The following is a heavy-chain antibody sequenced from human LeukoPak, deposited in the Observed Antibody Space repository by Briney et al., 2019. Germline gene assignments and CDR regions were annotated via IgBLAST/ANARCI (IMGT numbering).Heavy chain of an antibody. Sequence: PGGSLRLSCAASGFTFSDYYMSWIRQAPGKGLEWVSYISSSGVTIYYVDSVKGRFTLSRDNAKNSLYLQMNSLRGEDTAVYYCARGSPPYYYYYMDVWGNGTTVTVSS. CDR1: GFTFSDYY. CDR3: ARGSPPYYYYYMDV. J-gene: IGHJ6*03. V-gene: IGHV3-11*04. CDR2: ISSSGVTI.